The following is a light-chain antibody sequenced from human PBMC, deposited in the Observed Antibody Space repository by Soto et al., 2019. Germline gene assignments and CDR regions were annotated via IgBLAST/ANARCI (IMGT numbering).Light chain of an antibody. J-gene: IGKJ4*01. Sequence: DIQMTQSPSTLSGSVVDRVTITCLASQTISSWLAWYRQKPGKAPKLLIYKASTLKSGVPSRFSGSGSGTDFTLTITSLQPEDFAIYYCLQDYTYPRTFGGGTKVDIK. CDR2: KAS. CDR1: QTISSW. V-gene: IGKV1-5*03. CDR3: LQDYTYPRT.